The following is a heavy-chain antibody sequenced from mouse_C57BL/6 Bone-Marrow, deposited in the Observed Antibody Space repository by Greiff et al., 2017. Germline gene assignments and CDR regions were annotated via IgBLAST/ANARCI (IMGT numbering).Heavy chain of an antibody. V-gene: IGHV1-69*01. D-gene: IGHD2-4*01. CDR1: GYTFTSYW. J-gene: IGHJ3*01. CDR2: IDPSDSYT. Sequence: QVQLQPPGAELVMPGASVKLSCKASGYTFTSYWMHWVKQRPGQGLEWIGEIDPSDSYTNYNQKFKGKSTLTVDKSSSTAYMQLSSLTSEDSAVYYCARRDYDGAYWGQGTLVTVSA. CDR3: ARRDYDGAY.